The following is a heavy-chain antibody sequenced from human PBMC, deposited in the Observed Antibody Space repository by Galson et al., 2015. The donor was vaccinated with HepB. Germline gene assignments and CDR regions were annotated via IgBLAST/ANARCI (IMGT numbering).Heavy chain of an antibody. V-gene: IGHV3-23*01. CDR2: ISGSGGDT. CDR1: GFTFRNYA. CDR3: AKARQWLALFDY. D-gene: IGHD6-19*01. Sequence: RLSCAASGFTFRNYAMTWVRQAPGKGLEWVSSISGSGGDTYYGDSVKGRFTISRDNSKNTLYLQMNSLRAEDTAVYYCAKARQWLALFDYWGQGTLVTVSS. J-gene: IGHJ4*02.